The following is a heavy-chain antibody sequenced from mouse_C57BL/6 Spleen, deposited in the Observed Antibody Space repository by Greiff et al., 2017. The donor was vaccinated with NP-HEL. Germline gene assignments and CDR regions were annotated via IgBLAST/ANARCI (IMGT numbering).Heavy chain of an antibody. Sequence: EVQLQQSGPELVKPGASVKISCKASGYTFTDYYMNWVKQSHGKSLEWIGDINPNNGGTSYNQKFKGKATLTVDKSSSTAYMELRSLTSEDSAVYYCARSPLLYPFDYWGQGTTLTVSS. V-gene: IGHV1-26*01. CDR2: INPNNGGT. CDR3: ARSPLLYPFDY. J-gene: IGHJ2*01. CDR1: GYTFTDYY. D-gene: IGHD2-1*01.